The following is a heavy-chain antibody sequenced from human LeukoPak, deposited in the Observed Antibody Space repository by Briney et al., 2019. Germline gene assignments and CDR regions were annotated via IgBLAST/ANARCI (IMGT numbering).Heavy chain of an antibody. J-gene: IGHJ4*02. CDR2: ISGSGGST. Sequence: GGSLRLSCAASGFTFSSYAMSWVCQAPGKGLEWVSAISGSGGSTYYADSVKGRFTISRDNSKNTLYLQMNSLRAEDTAVYYCASTLTYYDFWSGYPVDYWGQGTLVTVSS. D-gene: IGHD3-3*01. V-gene: IGHV3-23*01. CDR1: GFTFSSYA. CDR3: ASTLTYYDFWSGYPVDY.